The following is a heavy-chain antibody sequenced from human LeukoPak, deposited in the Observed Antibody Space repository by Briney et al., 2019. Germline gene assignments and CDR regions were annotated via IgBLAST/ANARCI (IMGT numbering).Heavy chain of an antibody. Sequence: PGGSLRLSCAASGFTFSSYSMNWVRQAPGKGLEWVSYISSSSSYIYYADSVKGRFTISRDNAKNSLFLQMNSLRAEDTAVYYCAREGLLVVVPAAMDYWGQGTLVTVSS. CDR3: AREGLLVVVPAAMDY. D-gene: IGHD2-2*01. CDR1: GFTFSSYS. CDR2: ISSSSSYI. V-gene: IGHV3-21*05. J-gene: IGHJ4*02.